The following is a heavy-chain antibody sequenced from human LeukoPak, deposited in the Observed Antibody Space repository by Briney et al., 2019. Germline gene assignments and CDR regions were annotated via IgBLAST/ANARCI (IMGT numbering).Heavy chain of an antibody. Sequence: ASVTVSCKASGYTFTGYYMHWVRQAPGQGLEWIVWINPNSCCTNYAYKFHGRVTMTRDTSISTAYMELSRLRSDDTAVYCCASGEFDYWGQGTLVTVSS. J-gene: IGHJ4*02. CDR1: GYTFTGYY. V-gene: IGHV1-2*07. CDR2: INPNSCCT. CDR3: ASGEFDY.